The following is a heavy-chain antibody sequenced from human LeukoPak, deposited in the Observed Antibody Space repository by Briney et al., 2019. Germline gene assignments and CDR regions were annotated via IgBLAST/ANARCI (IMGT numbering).Heavy chain of an antibody. J-gene: IGHJ4*02. Sequence: GGSLRLSCAASGFTFSSYSMNWVRQAPGKGLEWVSSISSSSSYIYYADSVKGRFTISRDNAKNSLYLQMNSLRAEDTAVYYCARGLAPPLRVVRGAYDYWGQGTLVTVSS. D-gene: IGHD3-10*01. V-gene: IGHV3-21*01. CDR3: ARGLAPPLRVVRGAYDY. CDR1: GFTFSSYS. CDR2: ISSSSSYI.